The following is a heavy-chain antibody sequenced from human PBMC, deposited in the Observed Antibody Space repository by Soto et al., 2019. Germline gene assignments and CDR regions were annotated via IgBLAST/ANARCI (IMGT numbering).Heavy chain of an antibody. V-gene: IGHV3-30*18. CDR2: ISYDGSNK. D-gene: IGHD3-22*01. CDR1: GFTFSSYG. CDR3: AKFDSITMIVVAPDY. Sequence: GGSLRLSCAASGFTFSSYGMHWVRQAPGKGLEWVAVISYDGSNKYYADSVKGRFTISRDNSKNTLYLQMNSLRAEDTAVYYCAKFDSITMIVVAPDYWGQGTLVTVSS. J-gene: IGHJ4*02.